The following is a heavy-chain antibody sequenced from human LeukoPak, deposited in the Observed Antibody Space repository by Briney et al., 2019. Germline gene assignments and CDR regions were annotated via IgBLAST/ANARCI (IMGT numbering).Heavy chain of an antibody. CDR2: IYYSGTT. D-gene: IGHD1-20*01. Sequence: SETLSLTCTVSGGSISSSSNYWGWIRQSPGKGLEWIGRIYYSGTTYYSPSLKSRVTMSVDTSNNQFSLKLSSVTAADTAVYYCASVDYNWNYFHFWGQGTLVTVSS. V-gene: IGHV4-39*01. CDR3: ASVDYNWNYFHF. CDR1: GGSISSSSNY. J-gene: IGHJ4*02.